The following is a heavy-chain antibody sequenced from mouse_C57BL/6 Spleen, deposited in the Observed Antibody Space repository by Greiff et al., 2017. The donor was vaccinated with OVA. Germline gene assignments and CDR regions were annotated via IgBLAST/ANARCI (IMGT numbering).Heavy chain of an antibody. Sequence: QVQLKESGAELVKPGASVKMSCKASGYTFTSYWITWVKQRPGQGLEWIGDIYPGSGSTNYNEKFKSKATLTVDTSSSTAYMQLSSLTSEDSAVYYCARGGSTLFAYWGQGTLVTVSA. CDR3: ARGGSTLFAY. CDR2: IYPGSGST. D-gene: IGHD1-1*01. CDR1: GYTFTSYW. J-gene: IGHJ3*01. V-gene: IGHV1-55*01.